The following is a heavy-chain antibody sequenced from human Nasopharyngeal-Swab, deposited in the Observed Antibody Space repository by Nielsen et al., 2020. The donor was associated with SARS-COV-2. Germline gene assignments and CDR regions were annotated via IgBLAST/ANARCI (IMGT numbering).Heavy chain of an antibody. CDR2: IVIGSDNT. CDR1: GFTCIRSA. V-gene: IGHV1-58*02. D-gene: IGHD6-13*01. CDR3: AAGRYRSSWYSGIDY. Sequence: SVKVSCKASGFTCIRSAMHWVRQARGQRLEWIGWIVIGSDNTKYARKFQERVTITRDMSTSTAYMELSSLRSEDTAVYYCAAGRYRSSWYSGIDYWGQGTLVTVSS. J-gene: IGHJ4*02.